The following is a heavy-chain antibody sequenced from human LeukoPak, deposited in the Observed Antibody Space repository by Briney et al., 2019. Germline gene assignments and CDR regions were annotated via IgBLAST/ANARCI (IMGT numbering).Heavy chain of an antibody. V-gene: IGHV4-59*01. Sequence: PSETLSLTCTVSGGSISSYYWSWIRQPPGKGLEWIGYVSYSGSTNYNPSLRSRVTISVDTSKNQFSLKLSSVAAADTAVYYCARGLGVLEAATGGWFDPWGQGTLVTVSS. CDR3: ARGLGVLEAATGGWFDP. J-gene: IGHJ5*02. CDR2: VSYSGST. D-gene: IGHD3-3*01. CDR1: GGSISSYY.